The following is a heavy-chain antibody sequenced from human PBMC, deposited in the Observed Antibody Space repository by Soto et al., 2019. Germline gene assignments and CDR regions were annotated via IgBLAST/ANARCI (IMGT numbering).Heavy chain of an antibody. CDR3: AKPQSPPYSSGMSGRDV. V-gene: IGHV3-23*01. J-gene: IGHJ6*04. CDR2: ISGSGANT. Sequence: EVQLLESGGGLVQPGGSLRLSCAASGFTFSSYAMSWVRQAPGKGLEWVSAISGSGANTYYADSVKGRFTISRDNSKNRLYQKRNRRRAENTAVYYCAKPQSPPYSSGMSGRDVGGKGTPVTVSS. D-gene: IGHD6-19*01. CDR1: GFTFSSYA.